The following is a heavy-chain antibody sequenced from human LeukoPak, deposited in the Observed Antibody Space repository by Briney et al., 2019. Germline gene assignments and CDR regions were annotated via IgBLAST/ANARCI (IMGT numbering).Heavy chain of an antibody. CDR3: ARGRMVRGARVY. J-gene: IGHJ4*02. D-gene: IGHD3-10*01. CDR2: ISYDGSNK. CDR1: GFTFSSYA. V-gene: IGHV3-30-3*01. Sequence: GGSLRLSCAASGFTFSSYAMHWVRQAPGKGLEWVAVISYDGSNKYYADSVKGRFTISRDNSKNTLYLQMNSLRAEDTAVYYCARGRMVRGARVYWGQGTLVTVSS.